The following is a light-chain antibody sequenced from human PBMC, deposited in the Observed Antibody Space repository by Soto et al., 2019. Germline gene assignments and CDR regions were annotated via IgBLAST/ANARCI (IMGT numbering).Light chain of an antibody. CDR2: GGS. J-gene: IGKJ1*01. V-gene: IGKV3-20*01. CDR3: QQYGSSRT. CDR1: ETMSNKF. Sequence: EIVLTQSPGTLSLSPGEGATLSCRASETMSNKFLAWYQQKPGQSPRLLIYGGSSRAAGIPDRFSGSGSGTDFTLTISRLEPEDFAVYYCQQYGSSRTFGQGTKV.